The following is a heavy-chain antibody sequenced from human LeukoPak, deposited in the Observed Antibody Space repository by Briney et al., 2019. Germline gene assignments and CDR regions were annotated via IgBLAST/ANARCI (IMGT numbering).Heavy chain of an antibody. CDR1: GFTFSTYA. CDR3: VSDLCGGDDQ. CDR2: ISVSGGST. D-gene: IGHD3-3*01. Sequence: GGSLRLSCAASGFTFSTYAMSWVRQAPGKGLEWVSAISVSGGSTYYADSVKGRFTISRDNAKDTLYLQMSSLRDEDTAVYYCVSDLCGGDDQWGRGTLVTVSS. V-gene: IGHV3-23*01. J-gene: IGHJ5*02.